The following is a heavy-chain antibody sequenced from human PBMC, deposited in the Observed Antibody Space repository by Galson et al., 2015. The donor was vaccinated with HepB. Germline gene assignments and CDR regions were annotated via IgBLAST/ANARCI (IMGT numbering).Heavy chain of an antibody. CDR1: GGTSSTFA. D-gene: IGHD3-10*01. CDR2: NIPIFGIT. J-gene: IGHJ4*02. V-gene: IGHV1-69*13. Sequence: SVTVSCKASGGTSSTFAISWVRQAPGQGLEWMGGNIPIFGITNYAQKFQGRVTVTADESTSTAYMELSSLRSEDTAVYYCARSYGSGSYYRALDYWGQGTLVTVSS. CDR3: ARSYGSGSYYRALDY.